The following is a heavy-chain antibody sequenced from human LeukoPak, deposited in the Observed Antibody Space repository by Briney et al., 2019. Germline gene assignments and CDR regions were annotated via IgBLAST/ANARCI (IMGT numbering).Heavy chain of an antibody. D-gene: IGHD5-18*01. CDR2: ISYDGSNK. J-gene: IGHJ4*02. CDR3: ARVAAPITYVDTAMFFDY. V-gene: IGHV3-30*04. Sequence: SGRSLRLSCAASGFTFSSYAMHWVRQAPGKELEWVAVISYDGSNKYYADSVKGRFTISRDNSKNTLYLQMNSLRAEDTAVYYCARVAAPITYVDTAMFFDYWGQGTLVTVSS. CDR1: GFTFSSYA.